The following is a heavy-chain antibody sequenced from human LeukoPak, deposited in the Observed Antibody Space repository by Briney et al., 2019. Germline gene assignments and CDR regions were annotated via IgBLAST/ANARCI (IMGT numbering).Heavy chain of an antibody. J-gene: IGHJ4*02. V-gene: IGHV3-23*01. CDR1: GFTFSSYG. CDR2: ITGSGGTT. CDR3: AKIQGYFDY. Sequence: PGGSLRLSCAASGFTFSSYGMSWVRQAPGKGPQWVSAITGSGGTTYYADSVKGRFTISRDNSKITLYLQMNSLRGEDTAVYYCAKIQGYFDYWGQGNLVTVSS.